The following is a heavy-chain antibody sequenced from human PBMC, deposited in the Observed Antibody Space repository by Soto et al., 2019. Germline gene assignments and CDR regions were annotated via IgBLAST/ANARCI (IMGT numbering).Heavy chain of an antibody. CDR1: GFTFSSYG. D-gene: IGHD1-26*01. CDR2: ISYDGSNK. J-gene: IGHJ3*02. Sequence: QVQLVESGGGVVQPGRSLRLSCAASGFTFSSYGMHWVRQAPGKGLEWVAVISYDGSNKYYADSVKGRFTISRDNSKNTLYLQMNSLRAEDTAVYYCAKRIEYQYSGSYWGHAFDIWGQGTMVTVSS. CDR3: AKRIEYQYSGSYWGHAFDI. V-gene: IGHV3-30*18.